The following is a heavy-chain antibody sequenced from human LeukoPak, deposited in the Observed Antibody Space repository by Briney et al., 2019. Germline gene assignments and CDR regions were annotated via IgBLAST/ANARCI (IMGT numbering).Heavy chain of an antibody. CDR3: AREHSSSCPEN. CDR2: TSSDLNVK. Sequence: PGGSLRLSCAASGFTFRNYVIHWVRQAPGKGLEWVAVTSSDLNVKLYADSVKGRFTISRDNSKSTLYLQMNSLRAEDTAVYYCAREHSSSCPENWGQGTLVTVSS. J-gene: IGHJ4*02. D-gene: IGHD6-13*01. V-gene: IGHV3-30-3*01. CDR1: GFTFRNYV.